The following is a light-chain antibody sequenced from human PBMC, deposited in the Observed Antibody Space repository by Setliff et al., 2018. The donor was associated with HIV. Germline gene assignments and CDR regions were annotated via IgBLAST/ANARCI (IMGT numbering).Light chain of an antibody. Sequence: QSALTQPASVSGSPGQSVAISCTGTSSDVGRYDYVSWYQQHPGTAPKLMIYDVTNRPSGVSNRFSGSKSGNTASLTISGLQAGDEADYYCSSHTTSSTKKVFGTGTKVIV. CDR1: SSDVGRYDY. CDR2: DVT. V-gene: IGLV2-14*03. J-gene: IGLJ1*01. CDR3: SSHTTSSTKKV.